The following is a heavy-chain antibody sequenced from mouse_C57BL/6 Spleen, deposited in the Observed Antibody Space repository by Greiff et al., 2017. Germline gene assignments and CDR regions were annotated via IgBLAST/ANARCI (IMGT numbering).Heavy chain of an antibody. V-gene: IGHV1-5*01. Sequence: VQLQQSGTVLARPGASVKMSCKTSGYTFTSYWMHWVKQRPGQGLEWIGAIYPGNSDTSYNQKFKGKAKLTAVTSASTAYMELSSLTNEDSAVYYGTSLYYYGSSYAYWGQGTLVTVSA. CDR2: IYPGNSDT. J-gene: IGHJ3*01. CDR3: TSLYYYGSSYAY. CDR1: GYTFTSYW. D-gene: IGHD1-1*01.